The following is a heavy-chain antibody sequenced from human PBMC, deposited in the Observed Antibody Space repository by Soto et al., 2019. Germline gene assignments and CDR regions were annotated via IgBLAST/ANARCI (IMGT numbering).Heavy chain of an antibody. CDR2: ISYDGSNK. J-gene: IGHJ4*02. D-gene: IGHD3-3*01. V-gene: IGHV3-30-3*01. Sequence: GGSLRLSCAASGFTFSSYAMHWVRQAPGKGLEWVAVISYDGSNKYYADSVKGRFTISRDNSKNTLYLQMNSLRAEDTAVYYCARDMIRSGYEYYFDYWGQGTLVTVSS. CDR1: GFTFSSYA. CDR3: ARDMIRSGYEYYFDY.